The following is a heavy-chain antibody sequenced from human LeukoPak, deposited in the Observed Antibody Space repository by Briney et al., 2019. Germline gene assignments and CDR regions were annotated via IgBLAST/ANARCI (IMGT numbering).Heavy chain of an antibody. CDR3: AREGYDIHFDY. V-gene: IGHV4-59*01. CDR1: GGSISSYY. J-gene: IGHJ4*02. CDR2: IYYSGST. D-gene: IGHD3-9*01. Sequence: KPSETLSLTCTVSGGSISSYYWSWIRQPPGKGLEWIGYIYYSGSTNYNPSLKSRVTISVDTSKNQFSLKLSSVTAADTAVYYCAREGYDIHFDYWGQGTLVTVSS.